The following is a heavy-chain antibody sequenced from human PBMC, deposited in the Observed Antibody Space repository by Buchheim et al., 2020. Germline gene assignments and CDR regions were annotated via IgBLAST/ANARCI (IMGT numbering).Heavy chain of an antibody. Sequence: QVQLQQWGAGLLKPSETLSLTCAVYGGSFSGYYWSWIRQPLGKGLEWIGEINHSGSTNYNPSLKSRVTIPVDTSKNQFSLKLSSVTAADTAVYYCASAKKSDYYDSSRSLDYWGQGTL. D-gene: IGHD3-22*01. J-gene: IGHJ4*02. CDR2: INHSGST. V-gene: IGHV4-34*01. CDR1: GGSFSGYY. CDR3: ASAKKSDYYDSSRSLDY.